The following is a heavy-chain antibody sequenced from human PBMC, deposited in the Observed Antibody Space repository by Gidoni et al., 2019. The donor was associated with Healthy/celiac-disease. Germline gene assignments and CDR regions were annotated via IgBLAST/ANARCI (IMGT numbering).Heavy chain of an antibody. Sequence: QVQLVQSGAVVKKPGPSVKVSCKPSVSTFSNYAISWVRQAPGQGLEWWGGIIPLFGRANYAQKFQGRVKITADESTSTAYMELNSLIFEDTAVYYCARGADYGGTYYDVYWGQGTLVIVSS. CDR3: ARGADYGGTYYDVY. V-gene: IGHV1-69*01. J-gene: IGHJ4*02. CDR2: IIPLFGRA. CDR1: VSTFSNYA. D-gene: IGHD1-26*01.